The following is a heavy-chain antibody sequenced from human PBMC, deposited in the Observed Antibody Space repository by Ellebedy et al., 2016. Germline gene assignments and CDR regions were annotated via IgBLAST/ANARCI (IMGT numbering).Heavy chain of an antibody. D-gene: IGHD2-8*01. V-gene: IGHV1-46*04. Sequence: ASVKVSCKASGYTFTGYYMHWVRQAPGQGLEWMGIINPSGGSTSYAQKLQGRVTMTRDTSTSTVYMELSSLRSEDTAVYYCAREGVDAFDIWGQGTMVTVSS. J-gene: IGHJ3*02. CDR1: GYTFTGYY. CDR3: AREGVDAFDI. CDR2: INPSGGST.